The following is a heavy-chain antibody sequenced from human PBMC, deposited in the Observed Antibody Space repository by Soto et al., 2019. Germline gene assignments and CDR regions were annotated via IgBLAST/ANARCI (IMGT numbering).Heavy chain of an antibody. V-gene: IGHV3-23*01. CDR3: ARGEPYYYGSFSYFSPYYYGMDF. J-gene: IGHJ6*02. CDR1: GFTFSSCA. D-gene: IGHD3-10*01. Sequence: PGGNLRLSCAASGFTFSSCAMGWVRQGPGKGLEWVAVVSIGGSTHYADSVRGRFTISRDNSKNTLYLQMNSLRAEDTAVYYCARGEPYYYGSFSYFSPYYYGMDFLGQRTTVSVS. CDR2: VSIGGST.